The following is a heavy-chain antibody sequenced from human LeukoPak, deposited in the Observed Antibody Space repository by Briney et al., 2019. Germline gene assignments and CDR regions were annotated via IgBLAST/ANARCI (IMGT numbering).Heavy chain of an antibody. J-gene: IGHJ3*02. CDR3: ARGPGPIAGAKNPFDI. Sequence: PGGPLRLSCAASGLTFSSYAMHWVRQAPGKGLEWVAVISYDGSNKYYADSVKGRFTISGDKSKNTLYLQMNSLRPEDTAFYYCARGPGPIAGAKNPFDIWGQGTMDTVSS. V-gene: IGHV3-30*01. CDR1: GLTFSSYA. CDR2: ISYDGSNK. D-gene: IGHD1-26*01.